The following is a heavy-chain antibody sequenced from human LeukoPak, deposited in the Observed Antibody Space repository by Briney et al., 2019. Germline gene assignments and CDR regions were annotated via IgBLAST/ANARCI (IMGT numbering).Heavy chain of an antibody. CDR3: ARAYWGGFVRVGY. CDR2: INPNSGGT. Sequence: ASVKVSCKASGYTFTSYYMHWVRQAPGQGLEWMGWINPNSGGTNYAQKFQGRVTMTRDTSISTAYMELSRLRSDDTAVYYCARAYWGGFVRVGYWGQGTLVTVSS. D-gene: IGHD7-27*01. CDR1: GYTFTSYY. V-gene: IGHV1-2*02. J-gene: IGHJ4*02.